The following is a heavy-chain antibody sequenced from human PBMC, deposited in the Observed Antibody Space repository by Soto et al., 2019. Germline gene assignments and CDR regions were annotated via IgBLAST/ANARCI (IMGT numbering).Heavy chain of an antibody. CDR2: ISYDGSNK. CDR3: AKDRVDTAMDY. CDR1: GFTFSSYG. D-gene: IGHD5-18*01. Sequence: QVQLVESGGGVVQPGRSLRLSCAASGFTFSSYGMHWVRQAPGKGLEWVAVISYDGSNKYYADSVKGRFTISRDNSKNTLYLQMNSLRAEYTAVYYCAKDRVDTAMDYWGQGTLVTVSS. V-gene: IGHV3-30*18. J-gene: IGHJ4*02.